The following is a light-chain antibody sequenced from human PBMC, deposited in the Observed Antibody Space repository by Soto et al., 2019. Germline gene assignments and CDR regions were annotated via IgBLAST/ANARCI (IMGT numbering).Light chain of an antibody. J-gene: IGKJ4*01. CDR3: QQYGTSPLT. CDR1: QSRSSSY. V-gene: IGKV3-20*01. Sequence: EIVLTQSPGTLSLSPGERATLSCRASQSRSSSYIAWYQQKPGQPPRLLIYGASSRATGIPDRFSGSGSGTDFTLTISRLEPEDFGVYYCQQYGTSPLTFGGGTKVEIK. CDR2: GAS.